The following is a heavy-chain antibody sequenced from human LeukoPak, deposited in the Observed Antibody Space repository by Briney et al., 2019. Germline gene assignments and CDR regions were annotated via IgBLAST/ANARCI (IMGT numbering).Heavy chain of an antibody. CDR3: ARGDYYDSSGPFDY. D-gene: IGHD3-22*01. Sequence: PSETLSLTCTVSGGSISSGGYYWSWIRQHPGKGLEWIGYIYYSGSTYYNPSLKSRVTISVDTSKNQFSLKLSSVTAADTAVYYCARGDYYDSSGPFDYWGQGTLVTVSS. CDR2: IYYSGST. J-gene: IGHJ4*02. CDR1: GGSISSGGYY. V-gene: IGHV4-31*03.